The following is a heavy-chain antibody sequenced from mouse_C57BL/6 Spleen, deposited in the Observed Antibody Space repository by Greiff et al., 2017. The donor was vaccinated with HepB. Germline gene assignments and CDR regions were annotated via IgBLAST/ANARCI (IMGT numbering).Heavy chain of an antibody. CDR1: GYAFSSSW. CDR3: AREGLGLDY. D-gene: IGHD4-1*01. V-gene: IGHV1-82*01. CDR2: IYPGDGDT. J-gene: IGHJ2*01. Sequence: VQLQQSGPELVKPGASVKISCKASGYAFSSSWMNWVKQRPGKGLEWIGRIYPGDGDTNYNGKFKGKATLTADKSSSTAYMQLSSLTSEDSAVYFCAREGLGLDYWGQGTTLTVSS.